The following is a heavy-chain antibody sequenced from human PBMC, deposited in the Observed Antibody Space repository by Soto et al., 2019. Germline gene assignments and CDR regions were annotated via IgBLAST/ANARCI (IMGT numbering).Heavy chain of an antibody. CDR2: INPSGDST. Sequence: QVQLVQSGAEVKKPGASVKVSCKASGYTFTSYYMHWVRQAPGQGLEWMGIINPSGDSTSYAQNVQSRVTMTRDTSTSTVYMELSSLRSEDTAVYYCARDGGYCSSTTCPRRGAFDPWGQGTLVTVSS. CDR1: GYTFTSYY. CDR3: ARDGGYCSSTTCPRRGAFDP. V-gene: IGHV1-46*03. J-gene: IGHJ5*02. D-gene: IGHD2-2*01.